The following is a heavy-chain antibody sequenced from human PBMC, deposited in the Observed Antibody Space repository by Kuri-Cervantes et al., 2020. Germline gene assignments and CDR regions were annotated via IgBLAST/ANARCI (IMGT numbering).Heavy chain of an antibody. CDR3: ARDSDGDYGKYYYYYGMDV. Sequence: SETLSLTCAVSGDSISSGYFWGWIRQPPGKGLEWIGNIYHTGSTYYNPSLKSRVTLSVDTSKNQFSLKLSSVTAADTAVYYCARDSDGDYGKYYYYYGMDVRGQGTTVTVSS. D-gene: IGHD4-17*01. CDR2: IYHTGST. V-gene: IGHV4-38-2*02. J-gene: IGHJ6*02. CDR1: GDSISSGYF.